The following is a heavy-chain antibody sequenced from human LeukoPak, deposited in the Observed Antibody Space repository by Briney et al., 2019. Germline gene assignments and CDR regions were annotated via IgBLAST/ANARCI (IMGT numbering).Heavy chain of an antibody. V-gene: IGHV3-7*01. CDR3: ASGSSYSGY. CDR2: IKQDGSGE. D-gene: IGHD2-15*01. Sequence: GGSLRLSCAASGFTFSTYWMTWVRQAPGKGLEWVANIKQDGSGEYYVDSVKGRFTISRDNAKNSLYLQMNSLRAEDTAIYYCASGSSYSGYWGQGTLVTVSS. CDR1: GFTFSTYW. J-gene: IGHJ4*02.